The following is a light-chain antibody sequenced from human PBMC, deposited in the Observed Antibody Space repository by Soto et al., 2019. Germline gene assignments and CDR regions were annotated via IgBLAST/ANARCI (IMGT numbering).Light chain of an antibody. V-gene: IGLV2-14*01. Sequence: QSVLTQPASVSGSPGQSITISCTGTSSDVGGYKYVSWYQQYPGKAPKLMMYDVSNRPSGVSNRFSGSKSGNTASLTISGLQAEDEADYYCSSYTSSSPCVFGNGTKVTVL. CDR1: SSDVGGYKY. J-gene: IGLJ1*01. CDR3: SSYTSSSPCV. CDR2: DVS.